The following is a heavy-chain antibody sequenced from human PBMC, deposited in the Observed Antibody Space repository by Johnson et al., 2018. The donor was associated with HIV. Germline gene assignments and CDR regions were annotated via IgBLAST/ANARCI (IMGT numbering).Heavy chain of an antibody. CDR3: ARNLQASFYDFWSDCNAFDI. D-gene: IGHD3-3*01. CDR2: ISYDGSNK. J-gene: IGHJ3*02. V-gene: IGHV3-30*03. Sequence: QVQLVESGGGVVQPGRSLRLSCAASGFTFSSYAMHWVRQATGKGLEWVAVISYDGSNKYYADSVKGRFTISRDNSKNTLYLQMNSLRAEDTAVYYWARNLQASFYDFWSDCNAFDIWGQGTMVTVSS. CDR1: GFTFSSYA.